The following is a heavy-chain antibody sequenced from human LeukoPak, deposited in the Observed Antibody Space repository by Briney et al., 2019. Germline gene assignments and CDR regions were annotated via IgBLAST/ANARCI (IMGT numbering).Heavy chain of an antibody. CDR2: ISYSGST. CDR3: ARDKGNSGSNWFDP. D-gene: IGHD6-19*01. J-gene: IGHJ5*02. V-gene: IGHV4-59*01. CDR1: GGSISSYY. Sequence: PSETLSLTCTVSGGSISSYYWSWIRQPPGKGLEWIGYISYSGSTNSNPSLKSQVTILVDTSKNQFSLKLNSVTAADTAVYYCARDKGNSGSNWFDPWGQGTLVTVSP.